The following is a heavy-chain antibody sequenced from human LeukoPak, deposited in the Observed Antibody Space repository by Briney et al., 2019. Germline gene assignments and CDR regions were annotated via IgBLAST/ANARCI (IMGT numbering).Heavy chain of an antibody. CDR2: IKQDGSEK. V-gene: IGHV3-7*01. D-gene: IGHD3-16*01. J-gene: IGHJ1*01. CDR3: VKGAYYFQH. Sequence: PGGSLRLSCATSGFTFSLYWMSWVRQAPGKGLEWVANIKQDGSEKYYVDSVKGRFTISRDNAKNSLYLQMNSLRAEDTAVYYCVKGAYYFQHWGQGTLVTVSS. CDR1: GFTFSLYW.